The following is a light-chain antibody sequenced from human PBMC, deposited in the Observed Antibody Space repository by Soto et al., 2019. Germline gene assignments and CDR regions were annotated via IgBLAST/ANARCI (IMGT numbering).Light chain of an antibody. J-gene: IGKJ1*01. V-gene: IGKV3-15*01. Sequence: IVFTQSPGTLSLSPGERATLSCRPSQSVSSSYLAWYQQKPGQAPRLLIYGASTRATGIPARFRGSGSGTEFTLTIISLQSEDFAVYFCQHYHNWPPWTFGQGTKVDIK. CDR2: GAS. CDR1: QSVSSSY. CDR3: QHYHNWPPWT.